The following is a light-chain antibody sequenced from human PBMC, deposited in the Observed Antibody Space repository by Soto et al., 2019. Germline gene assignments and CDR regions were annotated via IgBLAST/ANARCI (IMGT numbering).Light chain of an antibody. Sequence: QSVLTQSPSASASLGASVKLTCTLSSGHSTYTVAWHQQQPDKGPRFLMKLYSGGRHIKGDGIPDRFSGSSSGAERYLTISSLQSEDEGDYYCQTWGTGYQVFGGGTKLTVL. J-gene: IGLJ3*02. CDR3: QTWGTGYQV. CDR1: SGHSTYT. CDR2: LYSGGRH. V-gene: IGLV4-69*01.